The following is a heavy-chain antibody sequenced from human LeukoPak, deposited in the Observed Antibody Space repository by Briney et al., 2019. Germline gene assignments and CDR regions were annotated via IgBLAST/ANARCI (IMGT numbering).Heavy chain of an antibody. V-gene: IGHV7-4-1*02. CDR3: ARDGARLDI. CDR1: GYTFTTYA. CDR2: ITTNTGNP. Sequence: GASVKVSCKASGYTFTTYAMNWVRQAPGQGLEWMGRITTNTGNPTYAQGFTGRFVFSLDTSVSTAFLQISSLKAEDTAVYYCARDGARLDIWGQGTMVTVSS. D-gene: IGHD4/OR15-4a*01. J-gene: IGHJ3*02.